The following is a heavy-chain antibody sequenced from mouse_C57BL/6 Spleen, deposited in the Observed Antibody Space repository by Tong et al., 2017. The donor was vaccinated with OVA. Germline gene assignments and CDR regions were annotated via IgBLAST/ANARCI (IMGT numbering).Heavy chain of an antibody. Sequence: EVQLQESGPELVKPGASVKIPCKASGYTFTDYNMDWVKQSHGKSLEWIGDINPNNGGTFYNQKFKGKATLTVDKSSSTAHMELRSLTSEDSAVYYCARLGYGSSYEYYFDYWGQGTTLTVSS. J-gene: IGHJ2*01. CDR3: ARLGYGSSYEYYFDY. D-gene: IGHD1-1*01. CDR1: GYTFTDYN. CDR2: INPNNGGT. V-gene: IGHV1-18*01.